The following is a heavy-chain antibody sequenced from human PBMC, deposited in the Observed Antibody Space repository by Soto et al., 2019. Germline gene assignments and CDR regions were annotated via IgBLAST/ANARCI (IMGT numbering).Heavy chain of an antibody. D-gene: IGHD5-12*01. J-gene: IGHJ4*02. CDR1: GFTFSNFD. V-gene: IGHV3-23*01. Sequence: GGSLRLSCAASGFTFSNFDMSWVRQAPGKGLEWVSAISGSGGSTYYADSVKGRFTISRDNSKNTLYLQMNSLRAEDTAVYYCAKDTRGYGFDYWGQGTVVTVSS. CDR2: ISGSGGST. CDR3: AKDTRGYGFDY.